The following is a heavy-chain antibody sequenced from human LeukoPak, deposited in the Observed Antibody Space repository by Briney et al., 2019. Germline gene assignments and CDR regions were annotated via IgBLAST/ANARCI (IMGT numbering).Heavy chain of an antibody. V-gene: IGHV4-59*01. Sequence: NSSETLSLTCSVSGGSISGYYWSWIRQPPGKGLEWIGYIYYSGSTNYNPSLKSRVTISIDTSKNQFSLKLSSVTAADTAVYYCARVVGGTYSMDVWGQGTTVTVSS. CDR2: IYYSGST. CDR1: GGSISGYY. D-gene: IGHD1-26*01. CDR3: ARVVGGTYSMDV. J-gene: IGHJ6*02.